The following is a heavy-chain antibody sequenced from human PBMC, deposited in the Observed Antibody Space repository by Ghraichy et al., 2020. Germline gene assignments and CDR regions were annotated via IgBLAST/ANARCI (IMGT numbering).Heavy chain of an antibody. CDR2: IRSKANSYAT. D-gene: IGHD6-13*01. CDR3: TRLSGSSSPSDYSYYGMDV. J-gene: IGHJ6*02. V-gene: IGHV3-73*01. Sequence: GESLNISCAASGFTFSGSAMHWVRQASGKGLEWVGRIRSKANSYATAYAASVKGRFTISRDDSKNTAYLQMNSLKTEDTAVYYCTRLSGSSSPSDYSYYGMDVWGQGTTVTVSS. CDR1: GFTFSGSA.